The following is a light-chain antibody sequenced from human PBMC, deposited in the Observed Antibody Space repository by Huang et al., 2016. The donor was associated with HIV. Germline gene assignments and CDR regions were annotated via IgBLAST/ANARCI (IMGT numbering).Light chain of an antibody. CDR3: QQYNDWPQT. V-gene: IGKV3-15*01. Sequence: EIVMTQSPATLSVSPGERATLSCRARQSVSCKLAWYQQKPGQAPRRLIYGASARATGIPARFSGSGSGTEFTLTISSLQSEDFAAYYCQQYNDWPQTFGQGTKLEIK. CDR1: QSVSCK. J-gene: IGKJ2*01. CDR2: GAS.